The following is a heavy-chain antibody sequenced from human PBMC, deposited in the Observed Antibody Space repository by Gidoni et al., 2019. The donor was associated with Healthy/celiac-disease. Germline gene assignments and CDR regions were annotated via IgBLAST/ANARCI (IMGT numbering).Heavy chain of an antibody. D-gene: IGHD3-3*01. V-gene: IGHV3-23*01. CDR1: GFTFSSYA. CDR3: APDLAYDRFDY. CDR2: SSGSGGST. Sequence: EVQLLASGGGLVQPGGSLILSCASSGFTFSSYAIRWVRQAPGKGLEWVSASSGSGGSTYYADSVKGRFTISRDNSKNTLYLQMNSLRAEDTAVYYCAPDLAYDRFDYWGQGTLVTVSS. J-gene: IGHJ4*02.